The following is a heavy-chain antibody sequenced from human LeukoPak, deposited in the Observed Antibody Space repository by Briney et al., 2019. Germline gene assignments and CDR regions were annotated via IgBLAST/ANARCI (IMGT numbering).Heavy chain of an antibody. CDR2: VSYDGSSI. CDR3: AKDRGSGGTYFDY. CDR1: GFTFSTYG. V-gene: IGHV3-30*18. Sequence: GGSLRLSCAASGFTFSTYGMHWVRQAPGKGLEWVAVVSYDGSSIYYADSVKGRFTISRDNSKNTLYLQMNSLRAEDTAVYYCAKDRGSGGTYFDYWGQGTLVTVSS. D-gene: IGHD6-19*01. J-gene: IGHJ4*02.